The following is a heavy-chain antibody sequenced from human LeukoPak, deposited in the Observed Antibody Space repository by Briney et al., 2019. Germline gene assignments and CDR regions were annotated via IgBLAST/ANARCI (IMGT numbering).Heavy chain of an antibody. D-gene: IGHD6-19*01. V-gene: IGHV1-46*01. CDR3: ARGSLSVAGLFDY. CDR1: GYTFTSYY. Sequence: ASVKVSCRASGYTFTSYYMHWVRQAPGQGLEWMGIINPSGGNTSYAQKFQGRVTMTRDTSTSTVYMELSSLRSEDTAVYYCARGSLSVAGLFDYWGREPWSPSPQ. J-gene: IGHJ4*02. CDR2: INPSGGNT.